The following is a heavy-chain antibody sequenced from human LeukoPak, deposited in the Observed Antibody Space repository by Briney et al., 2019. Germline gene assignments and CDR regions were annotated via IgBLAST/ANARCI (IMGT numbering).Heavy chain of an antibody. Sequence: SETLSLTCTVSGGSISSSSYYWSWIRQPPGKGLEWIGYIYYSGSTNYNPSLKSRVTISVDTSKNQFSLKLSSVTAADTAVYYCASLYDSSGYYRGFDYWGQGTLVTVSS. CDR1: GGSISSSSYY. D-gene: IGHD3-22*01. V-gene: IGHV4-61*05. CDR3: ASLYDSSGYYRGFDY. J-gene: IGHJ4*02. CDR2: IYYSGST.